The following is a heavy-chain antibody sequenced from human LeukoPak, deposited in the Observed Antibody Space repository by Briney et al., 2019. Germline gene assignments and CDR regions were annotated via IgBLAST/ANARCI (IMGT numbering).Heavy chain of an antibody. J-gene: IGHJ4*02. Sequence: GGSLRLSCAASGFTFSSYWMHWVRQAPGKGLEWVSYISSSGSTIYYADSGKGRFTISRDNAKNSLYLQMNSLRAEDTAVYYCARDRYYYGSGSFFFDYWGQGTLVTVSS. CDR1: GFTFSSYW. CDR2: ISSSGSTI. V-gene: IGHV3-48*04. D-gene: IGHD3-10*01. CDR3: ARDRYYYGSGSFFFDY.